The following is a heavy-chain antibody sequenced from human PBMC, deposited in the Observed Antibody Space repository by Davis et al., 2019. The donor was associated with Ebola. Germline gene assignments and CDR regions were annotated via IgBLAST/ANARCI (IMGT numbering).Heavy chain of an antibody. J-gene: IGHJ4*02. V-gene: IGHV4-34*01. CDR1: GGSFSGYY. CDR3: ASPLGIKGN. Sequence: MPSETLSLTCAVYGGSFSGYYWSWIRQPPGKGLEWIGEINHSGSTNYNPSLKSRVTISVDTSKNQFSLKLSSVTAADTAVYYCASPLGIKGNWGQGTLVPSPQ. D-gene: IGHD3-10*01. CDR2: INHSGST.